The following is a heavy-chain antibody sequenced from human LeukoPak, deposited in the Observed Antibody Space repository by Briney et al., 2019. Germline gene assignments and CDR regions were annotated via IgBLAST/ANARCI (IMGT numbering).Heavy chain of an antibody. CDR1: GFTFSSYA. D-gene: IGHD3-22*01. V-gene: IGHV3-23*01. CDR2: ISGSGGST. Sequence: PGGSLGLSCAASGFTFSSYAMSWVRQAPGKGLEWVSAISGSGGSTYYADSVKGRFTISRDNSKNTLYLQMNSLRAEDTAVYYCAKDNDDSSGYYPAYWGQGTLVTVSS. J-gene: IGHJ4*02. CDR3: AKDNDDSSGYYPAY.